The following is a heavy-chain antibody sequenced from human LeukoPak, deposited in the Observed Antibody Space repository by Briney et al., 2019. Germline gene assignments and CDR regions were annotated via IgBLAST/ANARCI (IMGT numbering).Heavy chain of an antibody. D-gene: IGHD5-12*01. CDR2: INHSGST. CDR1: GGSISSSNW. V-gene: IGHV4-4*02. J-gene: IGHJ4*02. Sequence: SETLSLTCAVSGGSISSSNWLSWVRQSPGKGLESIGEINHSGSTNYNPSLKSRVTISVDTSKNQFSLKLSSVTAADTAVYYCARGKRWLRFGAKPRHDYWGQGTLVTVSS. CDR3: ARGKRWLRFGAKPRHDY.